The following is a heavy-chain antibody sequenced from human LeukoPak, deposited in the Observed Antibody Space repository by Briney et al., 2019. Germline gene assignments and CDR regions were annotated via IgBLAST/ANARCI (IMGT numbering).Heavy chain of an antibody. V-gene: IGHV3-21*01. CDR1: GFTFSSYA. CDR3: ARGNGAGSYSDAFDI. J-gene: IGHJ3*02. Sequence: GGSLRLSCAASGFTFSSYAMSWVRQAPGKGLEWVSSISSSSSYINYADPVKGRFTISRDNAKNSLYLQMNSLRTEDTAVYYCARGNGAGSYSDAFDIWGQGTMVTVSS. D-gene: IGHD3-10*01. CDR2: ISSSSSYI.